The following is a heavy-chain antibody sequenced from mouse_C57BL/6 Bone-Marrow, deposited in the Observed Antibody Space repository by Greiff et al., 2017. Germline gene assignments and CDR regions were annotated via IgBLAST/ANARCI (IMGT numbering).Heavy chain of an antibody. V-gene: IGHV1-7*01. J-gene: IGHJ3*01. D-gene: IGHD1-1*01. Sequence: VQRVESGAELAKPGASVKLSCKASGYTFTSYWMHWVKQRPGQGLEWIGYINPSSGYTKYNQKFKDKATLTADKSSSTAYMQLSSLTYEDSAVYYCARRSPHYYGSSCYWFAYWGQGTLVTVSA. CDR2: INPSSGYT. CDR3: ARRSPHYYGSSCYWFAY. CDR1: GYTFTSYW.